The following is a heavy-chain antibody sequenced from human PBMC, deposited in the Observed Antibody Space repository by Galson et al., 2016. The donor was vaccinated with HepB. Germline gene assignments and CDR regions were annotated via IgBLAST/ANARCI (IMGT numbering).Heavy chain of an antibody. V-gene: IGHV1-18*04. Sequence: SVKVSCKASGYTFTSYGITWVRQAPGLGLEWMGWINAYNGNTDYAQKIQGRVTMTTDTATSTAYMELRSLRSDDTAVYYCARVERVAWYFDLWGRGTLVTVSS. CDR3: ARVERVAWYFDL. D-gene: IGHD2-15*01. CDR1: GYTFTSYG. CDR2: INAYNGNT. J-gene: IGHJ2*01.